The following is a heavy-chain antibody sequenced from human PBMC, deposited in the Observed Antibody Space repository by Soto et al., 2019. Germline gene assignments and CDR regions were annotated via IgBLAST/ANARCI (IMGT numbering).Heavy chain of an antibody. CDR2: ISYDGSNK. Sequence: QVQLVESGGGVVQPGRSLRLSCAASGFTFSSYGMHWVRQAPGKGLEWVAVISYDGSNKYYADSVKGRFTISRDNSKNALYLQMNSLRAEDTAVYYCAKDRQQLVGVDYWGQGTLVTVSS. D-gene: IGHD6-13*01. V-gene: IGHV3-30*18. J-gene: IGHJ4*02. CDR1: GFTFSSYG. CDR3: AKDRQQLVGVDY.